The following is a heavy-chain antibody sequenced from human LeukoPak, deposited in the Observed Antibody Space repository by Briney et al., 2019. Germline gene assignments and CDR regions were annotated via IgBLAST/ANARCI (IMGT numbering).Heavy chain of an antibody. CDR1: GFTFSSYW. CDR3: ARGGKRAVAGTRSPQYFQH. Sequence: GGSLRLSCAASGFTFSSYWMHWVRQGPGKGLVWVSRIKSDGSSTSYADSVKGRFTISRDNAKNTLYLQMNSLRDEDTAVYYCARGGKRAVAGTRSPQYFQHWGQGTLVTVSS. CDR2: IKSDGSST. J-gene: IGHJ1*01. D-gene: IGHD6-19*01. V-gene: IGHV3-74*01.